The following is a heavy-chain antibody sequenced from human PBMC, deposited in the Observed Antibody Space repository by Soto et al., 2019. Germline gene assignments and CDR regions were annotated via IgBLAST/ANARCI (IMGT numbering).Heavy chain of an antibody. CDR1: WISICRLGYS. D-gene: IGHD2-2*01. CDR2: MYHSGST. CDR3: DRVPDH. J-gene: IGHJ4*02. Sequence: TLALPLAVPWISICRLGYSRSWLRQPPGKGLERIGYMYHSGSTYYSPSLKSRVTISIDRSKNQCSLKLSSVSAADTAVNYCDRVPDHWGQGILVTVS. V-gene: IGHV4-30-2*01.